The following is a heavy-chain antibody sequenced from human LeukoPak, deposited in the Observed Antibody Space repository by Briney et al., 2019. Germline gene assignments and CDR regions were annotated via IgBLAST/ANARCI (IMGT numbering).Heavy chain of an antibody. V-gene: IGHV4-34*01. CDR3: ARRVTTPNNWFDP. D-gene: IGHD4-11*01. J-gene: IGHJ5*02. CDR2: INHSGST. Sequence: SETLSLTCAVYGGSFSGYYWSWIRQPPGKGLEWIGEINHSGSTNYNPSLKSRVTISVDTSKNQFSLKLSSVTAADTAVYYCARRVTTPNNWFDPWGQGTLVTVSS. CDR1: GGSFSGYY.